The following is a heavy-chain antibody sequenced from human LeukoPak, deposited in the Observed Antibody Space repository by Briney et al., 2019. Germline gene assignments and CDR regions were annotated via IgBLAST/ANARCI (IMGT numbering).Heavy chain of an antibody. Sequence: GGSLRLSCAASGFTFSSYAMHWVRQAPGKGLEWVAVISYDGSNKYYADSVKGRFTISRDNSKNTLYLQMNSLRAEDTAVYYCARASSIAARAPGYYYYMDVWGKGTTVTVSS. CDR2: ISYDGSNK. V-gene: IGHV3-30-3*01. D-gene: IGHD6-6*01. J-gene: IGHJ6*03. CDR1: GFTFSSYA. CDR3: ARASSIAARAPGYYYYMDV.